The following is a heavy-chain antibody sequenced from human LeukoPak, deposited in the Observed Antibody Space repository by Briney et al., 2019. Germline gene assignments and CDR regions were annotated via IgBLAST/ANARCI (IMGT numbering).Heavy chain of an antibody. CDR1: GGSISSGGYY. CDR3: AGYCGGDCYPPNWYFDL. J-gene: IGHJ2*01. V-gene: IGHV4-31*03. CDR2: IYYSGST. D-gene: IGHD2-21*02. Sequence: SQTLSLTCTVSGGSISSGGYYWSWIRQHPGKGLEWIGYIYYSGSTYYNPSLKSRVTISVDTSKNQFSLKLSSVTAAATAVYYCAGYCGGDCYPPNWYFDLWGRGTLVTVSS.